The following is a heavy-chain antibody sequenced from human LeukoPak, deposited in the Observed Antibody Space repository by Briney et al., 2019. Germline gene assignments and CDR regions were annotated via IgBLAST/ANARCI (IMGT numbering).Heavy chain of an antibody. CDR3: AKPRYYDILTGYYDY. CDR2: FSWDGGST. V-gene: IGHV3-43*01. J-gene: IGHJ4*02. CDR1: GSTFDDYT. D-gene: IGHD3-9*01. Sequence: PGGSLRLSCAASGSTFDDYTMHWVRQAPGKGLEWVSLFSWDGGSTYYADSVKGRFTISRDNSKNSLYLQMNSLRTEDTALYYCAKPRYYDILTGYYDYWGQGTLVTVSS.